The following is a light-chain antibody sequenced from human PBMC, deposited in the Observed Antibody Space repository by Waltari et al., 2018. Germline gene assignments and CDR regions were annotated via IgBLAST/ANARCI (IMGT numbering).Light chain of an antibody. Sequence: IHMTQSPSSLSASVGDRFIITCRASQGIRNDLGWYQQKPGKAPKLLIYAASSLQSGVPSRFSGSGSGTDFTLTISSLQPEDFATYYCLQDYNYPLTFGGGTKVEI. CDR3: LQDYNYPLT. CDR1: QGIRND. CDR2: AAS. V-gene: IGKV1-6*01. J-gene: IGKJ4*01.